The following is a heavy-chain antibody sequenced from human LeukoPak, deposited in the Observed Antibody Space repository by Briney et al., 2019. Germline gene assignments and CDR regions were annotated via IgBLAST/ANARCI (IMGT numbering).Heavy chain of an antibody. CDR3: ARADGGVRGYYFDY. CDR2: IYYGGST. D-gene: IGHD3-10*01. CDR1: GASISSGGYY. V-gene: IGHV4-31*03. Sequence: SGTLSLTCTVSGASISSGGYYWSWVRQDPGTGLEWIGYIYYGGSTYYNPSLKSRITISVDTSKNQFSLELSSVTAADTAVYFCARADGGVRGYYFDYWGQGIMVTVSS. J-gene: IGHJ4*02.